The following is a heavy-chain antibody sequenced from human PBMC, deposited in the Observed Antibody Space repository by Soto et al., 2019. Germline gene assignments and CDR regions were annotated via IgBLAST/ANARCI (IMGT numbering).Heavy chain of an antibody. Sequence: PSETPSRTCSVSGVTISYGGYSWSWIRQSPGKGLEWLGYISHVETTYYNPSFQSRLSLSIDRTRNQFSLSLSSMTAADKAVYYCARGGGYDSFDFWGQGIQVTVSS. J-gene: IGHJ4*02. CDR2: ISHVETT. D-gene: IGHD3-3*01. CDR3: ARGGGYDSFDF. V-gene: IGHV4-30-2*06. CDR1: GVTISYGGYS.